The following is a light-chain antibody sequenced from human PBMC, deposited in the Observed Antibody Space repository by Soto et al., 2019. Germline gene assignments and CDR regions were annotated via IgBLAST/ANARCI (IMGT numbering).Light chain of an antibody. CDR1: SSDVGNSNG. J-gene: IGLJ1*01. Sequence: QSVLTQPPSVSGSPGQSVAISCTGTSSDVGNSNGVSWYQQPPGTAPKLMIYDVSNRPSGVPDRFSGSKSGNTASLTISGLQAEDEADYYCSSYTSSSTYVFGTGTNVTVL. V-gene: IGLV2-18*02. CDR3: SSYTSSSTYV. CDR2: DVS.